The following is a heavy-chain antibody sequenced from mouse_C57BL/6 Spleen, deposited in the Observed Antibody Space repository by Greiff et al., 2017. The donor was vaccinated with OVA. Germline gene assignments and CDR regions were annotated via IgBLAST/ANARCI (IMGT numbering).Heavy chain of an antibody. CDR1: GYTFTSYW. Sequence: VQLQQPGAELVKPGASVKVSCKASGYTFTSYWMHWVKQRPGQGLEWIGRFHPSDSDTNYNQKFKGKATLTVDKSSSTAYMQLSSLTSEDSAVYYCAIPRKDWYFDVWGTGTTVTVSS. J-gene: IGHJ1*03. CDR3: AIPRKDWYFDV. V-gene: IGHV1-74*01. CDR2: FHPSDSDT.